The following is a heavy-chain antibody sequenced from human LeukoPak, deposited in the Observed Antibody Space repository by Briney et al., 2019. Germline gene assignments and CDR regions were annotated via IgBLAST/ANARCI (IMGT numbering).Heavy chain of an antibody. Sequence: SETLSLTCTVSGGSISSYYWSWIRQSAGKGLEWIGRIYSSGSSNYNPSLKSRVTMSVDTSKNQFSLKLSSVTAADTAVYCCARDWQYYDILTGFPGGGYYYYMDVWGKGTTVTISS. CDR3: ARDWQYYDILTGFPGGGYYYYMDV. CDR1: GGSISSYY. V-gene: IGHV4-4*07. D-gene: IGHD3-9*01. CDR2: IYSSGSS. J-gene: IGHJ6*03.